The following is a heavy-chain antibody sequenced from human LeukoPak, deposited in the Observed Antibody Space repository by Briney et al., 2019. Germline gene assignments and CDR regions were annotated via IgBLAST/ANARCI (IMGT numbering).Heavy chain of an antibody. D-gene: IGHD3-10*01. V-gene: IGHV3-21*01. CDR2: ISSSSSYI. Sequence: GGSLRLSCAASGFTFSSYGMHWVRQAPGKGLEWVSSISSSSSYIYYADSVKGRFTISRDNAKNSLYLQMNSLRAEDTAVYYCARVYYGSGSYYSVDYLGQGTLVTVSS. CDR1: GFTFSSYG. CDR3: ARVYYGSGSYYSVDY. J-gene: IGHJ4*02.